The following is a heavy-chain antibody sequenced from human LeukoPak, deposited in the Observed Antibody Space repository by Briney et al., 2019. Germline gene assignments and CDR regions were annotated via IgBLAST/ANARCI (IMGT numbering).Heavy chain of an antibody. J-gene: IGHJ4*02. CDR1: GYTFTAQY. D-gene: IGHD5-24*01. CDR3: ARGGGDGYNYQGDY. Sequence: SVKVSCKASGYTFTAQYMHWVRQAPGQGLEWMGGIIPIFGTANYAQKFQGRVTITADESTSTAYMELSSLRSEDTAVYYCARGGGDGYNYQGDYWGQGTLVTVSS. CDR2: IIPIFGTA. V-gene: IGHV1-69*13.